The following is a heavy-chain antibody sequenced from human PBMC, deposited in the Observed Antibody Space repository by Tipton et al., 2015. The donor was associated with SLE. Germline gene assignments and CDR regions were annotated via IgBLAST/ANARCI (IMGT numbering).Heavy chain of an antibody. Sequence: SLRLSCAASGFTFSSYAMSWVRQAPGKGLEGVSGMYSGGSGTYDADSVKGRFTISRDNSKNTLYLQMNSLRAEDTAVYYWANLGKNYGGNMDVWGKGTAVTVSS. CDR3: ANLGKNYGGNMDV. V-gene: IGHV3-23*03. CDR1: GFTFSSYA. CDR2: MYSGGSGT. J-gene: IGHJ6*03. D-gene: IGHD4-23*01.